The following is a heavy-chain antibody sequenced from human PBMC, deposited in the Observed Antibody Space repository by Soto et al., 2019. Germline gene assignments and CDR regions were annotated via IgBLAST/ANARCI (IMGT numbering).Heavy chain of an antibody. J-gene: IGHJ6*02. V-gene: IGHV1-46*03. CDR1: GYTFTSYY. D-gene: IGHD3-10*01. CDR3: ASDLLGLGRMDV. CDR2: INTSGGST. Sequence: QVQLVQSGAEVKKPGASVKVSCKASGYTFTSYYMHWVRQAPGQGLEWMGIINTSGGSTSDAQKLQGRVSMTRDTATSTVYMELSSLRSEVTDVYYCASDLLGLGRMDVWGQGTTVPVSS.